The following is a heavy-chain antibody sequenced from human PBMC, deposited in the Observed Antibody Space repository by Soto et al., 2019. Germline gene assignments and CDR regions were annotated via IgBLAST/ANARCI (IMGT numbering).Heavy chain of an antibody. CDR3: VKDTYDSSGYYSHFDY. Sequence: GGSLRLSCSASGFTFISYAMHWVRQAPGKGLEYVSAISSNGGSTYYADSVKGRFTISRDNSKNTLYLQMSSLRAEDTAVYYCVKDTYDSSGYYSHFDYWGQGTLVTVSS. CDR1: GFTFISYA. CDR2: ISSNGGST. V-gene: IGHV3-64D*06. D-gene: IGHD3-22*01. J-gene: IGHJ4*02.